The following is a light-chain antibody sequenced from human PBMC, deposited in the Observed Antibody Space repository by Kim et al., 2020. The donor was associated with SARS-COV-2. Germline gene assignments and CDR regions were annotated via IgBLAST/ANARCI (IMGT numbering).Light chain of an antibody. J-gene: IGLJ3*02. V-gene: IGLV2-14*04. Sequence: GPSITTSCTGSNSDIGNFNSVSWFQQYPGSVPKLLTYDVSVRSSGVSHRFSASKSDNTASLTISGLQAEDEAVYYCTSYTISNTWVFGGGTQLTVL. CDR1: NSDIGNFNS. CDR3: TSYTISNTWV. CDR2: DVS.